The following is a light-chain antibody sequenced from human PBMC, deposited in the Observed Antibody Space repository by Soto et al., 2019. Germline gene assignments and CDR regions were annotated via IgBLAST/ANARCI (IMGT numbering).Light chain of an antibody. Sequence: QSALTQPASVSGSPGQSITISCTGSSSDVGGHNHVSWYQQHPGKAPKLIIYEVGNRPSGVSNRFSGSKSGNTASLTISGFQAEDEADYYCNSYTSSSTHVFGPGTKLTVL. CDR3: NSYTSSSTHV. CDR2: EVG. V-gene: IGLV2-14*01. J-gene: IGLJ1*01. CDR1: SSDVGGHNH.